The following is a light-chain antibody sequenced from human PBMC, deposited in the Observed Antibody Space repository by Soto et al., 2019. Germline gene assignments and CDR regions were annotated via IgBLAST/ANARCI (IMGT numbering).Light chain of an antibody. CDR1: QSVSSK. J-gene: IGKJ5*01. CDR3: QQYNNWPPIT. CDR2: GAS. Sequence: EIVMTQSPATLFVSPEESATFSCRSSQSVSSKLAWYQQKPGQAPRLLIYGASTRATGIPARFSGSASGTEFTLTISSLQSEDFALYYCQQYNNWPPITFGQGTRLEI. V-gene: IGKV3-15*01.